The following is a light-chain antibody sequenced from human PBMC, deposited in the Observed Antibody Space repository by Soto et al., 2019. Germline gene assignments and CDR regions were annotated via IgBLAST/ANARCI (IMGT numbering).Light chain of an antibody. CDR3: HQYYSSPLP. CDR1: QSVLYNVNNKNY. V-gene: IGKV4-1*01. J-gene: IGKJ4*01. Sequence: DIVMTQSPDSLAVSLGERATINCKSSQSVLYNVNNKNYLAWYQQKPGQPPKLLLSWASTRESGVPERFSGSGSGTYFTLTISNLQAEDVAVYYCHQYYSSPLPFGGGTKVEIK. CDR2: WAS.